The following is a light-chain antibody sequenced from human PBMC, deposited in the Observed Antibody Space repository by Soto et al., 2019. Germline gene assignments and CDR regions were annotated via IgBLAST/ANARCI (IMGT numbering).Light chain of an antibody. CDR3: QQYDCSPRT. Sequence: EIVMTQSPATLSVSPGERATLSCRASQSVSSNLAWYQQKPGQAPRLLIYGASTRATGIPARFSGSGSGTEFTLTISSLQSEDFAVYYCQQYDCSPRTFGQGTKVDIK. CDR1: QSVSSN. V-gene: IGKV3-15*01. J-gene: IGKJ1*01. CDR2: GAS.